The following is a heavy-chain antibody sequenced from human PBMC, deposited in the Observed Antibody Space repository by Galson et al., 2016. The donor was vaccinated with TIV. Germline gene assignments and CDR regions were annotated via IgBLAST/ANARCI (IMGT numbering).Heavy chain of an antibody. CDR3: GRGALDTDREYYYVYGLDV. CDR2: ISGYGTRT. Sequence: SLRLSCAASGFTFSTYWMNWVRQAPGKGLVWVSRISGYGTRTNYADSVKGRFTITKDNAQNTLYLQMNSLSADYTAGYYCGRGALDTDREYYYVYGLDVWGQGTTVTVSS. V-gene: IGHV3-74*01. D-gene: IGHD5-18*01. CDR1: GFTFSTYW. J-gene: IGHJ6*02.